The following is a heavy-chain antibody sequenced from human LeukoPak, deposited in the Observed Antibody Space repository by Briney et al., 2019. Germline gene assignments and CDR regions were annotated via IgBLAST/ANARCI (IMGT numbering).Heavy chain of an antibody. D-gene: IGHD3-9*01. CDR2: ISAYNGNT. CDR3: ARESFYYDILTGYYRGLDY. J-gene: IGHJ4*02. CDR1: GYTFTSYG. V-gene: IGHV1-18*01. Sequence: ASVKVSCKASGYTFTSYGISWVRQAPGQGLEWMGWISAYNGNTNYAQKLQGRVTMTTDTSTSTAYMELRSLRSDDTAVYYCARESFYYDILTGYYRGLDYWGQGTLVTVSS.